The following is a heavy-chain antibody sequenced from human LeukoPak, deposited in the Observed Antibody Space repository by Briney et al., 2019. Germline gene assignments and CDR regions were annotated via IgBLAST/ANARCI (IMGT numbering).Heavy chain of an antibody. V-gene: IGHV3-9*01. CDR3: ATNGGGDSGYGNFDY. CDR1: GFTFSSYA. Sequence: GGSLRLSCAASGFTFSSYAMHWVRQVPGKGLEWVSGISWNSDSIVYADSVKGRFTISRDNAKNSLYLQMNSLRAEDTALYYCATNGGGDSGYGNFDYWGQGTLVTVSS. CDR2: ISWNSDSI. D-gene: IGHD5-12*01. J-gene: IGHJ4*02.